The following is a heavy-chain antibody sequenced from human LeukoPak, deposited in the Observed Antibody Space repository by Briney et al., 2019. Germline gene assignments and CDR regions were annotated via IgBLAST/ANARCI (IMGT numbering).Heavy chain of an antibody. J-gene: IGHJ3*01. D-gene: IGHD2-2*01. Sequence: SETLSPTCAVYGGSFSANYWSWIRQPPGKGLEWIGEINQSGSTNYNPSLKSRITLSIDTSKNQFSLKLRSVTAADTAVYYCARPAVIPAAPGVYAFDVWGRGTMVTVSS. CDR3: ARPAVIPAAPGVYAFDV. CDR2: INQSGST. V-gene: IGHV4-34*01. CDR1: GGSFSANY.